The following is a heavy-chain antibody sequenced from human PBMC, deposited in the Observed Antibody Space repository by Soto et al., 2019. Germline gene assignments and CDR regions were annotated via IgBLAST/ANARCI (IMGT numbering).Heavy chain of an antibody. CDR1: GYSFISYW. D-gene: IGHD2-15*01. CDR3: ATLGYCSGGSCYLAAFDF. Sequence: GESLKISCEGSGYSFISYWIGWVRQMPGKGLEWMGIIYPGDSDTRYSPSFQGQVTISADSSISTAYLQWSSLKASDTAMYYCATLGYCSGGSCYLAAFDFWSQGTMVTVSS. CDR2: IYPGDSDT. V-gene: IGHV5-51*01. J-gene: IGHJ3*01.